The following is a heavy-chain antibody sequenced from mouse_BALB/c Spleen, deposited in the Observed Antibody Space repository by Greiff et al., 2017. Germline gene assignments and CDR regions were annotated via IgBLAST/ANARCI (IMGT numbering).Heavy chain of an antibody. D-gene: IGHD2-10*01. CDR2: ISSGGSYT. V-gene: IGHV5-6*01. J-gene: IGHJ4*01. CDR1: GFTFSSYG. Sequence: EVMLVESGGDLVKPGGSLKLSCAASGFTFSSYGMSWVRQTPDKRLEWVATISSGGSYTYYPDSVKGRFTISRDNAKNTLYLQMSSLKSEDTAMYYCERLGLLWSSYAMDYWGQGTSVTVSS. CDR3: ERLGLLWSSYAMDY.